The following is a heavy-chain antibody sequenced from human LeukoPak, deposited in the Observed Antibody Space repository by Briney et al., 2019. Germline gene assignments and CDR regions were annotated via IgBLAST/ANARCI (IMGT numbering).Heavy chain of an antibody. J-gene: IGHJ4*02. Sequence: SETLSLTCTVSGDSISTYYWSWIRQPPGKGLEWIGYIYYSGSTNYNPSLKSRVTISVDTSNNQFSLRLSSVTAADTAVYYCARHETSSSWTSSFDYWAREPWSPSPQ. CDR2: IYYSGST. CDR3: ARHETSSSWTSSFDY. D-gene: IGHD6-13*01. CDR1: GDSISTYY. V-gene: IGHV4-59*08.